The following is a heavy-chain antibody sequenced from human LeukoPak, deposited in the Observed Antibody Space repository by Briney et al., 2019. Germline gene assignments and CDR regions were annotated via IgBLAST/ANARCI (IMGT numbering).Heavy chain of an antibody. Sequence: GGSLRLSCAASGFSLDDYAMSWVRQAPGKGLEWVSSINWNGGSTGYVDSVKGRFTIFRDNAKNSLYLQLNSLRAEDTALYYCPRDVLTDSSFYYMDVWGRGTTVTVSS. J-gene: IGHJ6*03. V-gene: IGHV3-20*04. D-gene: IGHD2-8*01. CDR3: PRDVLTDSSFYYMDV. CDR2: INWNGGST. CDR1: GFSLDDYA.